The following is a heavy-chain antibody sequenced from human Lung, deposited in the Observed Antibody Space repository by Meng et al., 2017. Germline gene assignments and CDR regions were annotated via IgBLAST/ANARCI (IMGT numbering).Heavy chain of an antibody. CDR2: IYTSGST. Sequence: VHVQESGPGLVKPSQTLSLTCTVSGGSISSGSYYWSWIRQPAGKGLEWIGRIYTSGSTNYNPSLKSRVTISVDTSKNQFSLKLSSVTAADTAVYYCARVSYGGPMDYWGQGTLVTVSS. CDR1: GGSISSGSYY. D-gene: IGHD4-23*01. V-gene: IGHV4-61*02. J-gene: IGHJ4*02. CDR3: ARVSYGGPMDY.